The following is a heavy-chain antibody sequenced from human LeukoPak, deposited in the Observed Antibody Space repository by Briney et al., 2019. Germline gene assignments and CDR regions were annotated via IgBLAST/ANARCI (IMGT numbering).Heavy chain of an antibody. D-gene: IGHD2-2*01. V-gene: IGHV5-10-1*01. CDR3: ARHRGGGSIYYFDY. CDR2: IDPSDSYT. J-gene: IGHJ4*02. CDR1: GYSFSSYW. Sequence: GESLKISCKGSGYSFSSYWISWVRQMPGKGLEWMGRIDPSDSYTNYSPSFQGHVTISADKSISTAYLQWSSLKASDTAMYYFARHRGGGSIYYFDYWGQGTLVTVSS.